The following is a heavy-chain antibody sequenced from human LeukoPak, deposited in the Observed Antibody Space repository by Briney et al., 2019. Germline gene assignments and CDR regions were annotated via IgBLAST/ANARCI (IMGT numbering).Heavy chain of an antibody. CDR1: GATFTTYA. V-gene: IGHV1-69*05. CDR3: ARSNYYGSGSYYGPFDY. CDR2: IIPVFGTA. J-gene: IGHJ4*02. D-gene: IGHD3-10*01. Sequence: SVKVSCKASGATFTTYAIIWVRQAPGQGLEWMGGIIPVFGTANYAQRFQGRVTITTDESTSTAYMELSSLRSEDTAVYYCARSNYYGSGSYYGPFDYWGQGTLVTVSS.